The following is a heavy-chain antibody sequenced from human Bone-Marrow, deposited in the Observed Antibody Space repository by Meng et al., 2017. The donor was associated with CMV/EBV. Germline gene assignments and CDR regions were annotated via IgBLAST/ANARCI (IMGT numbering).Heavy chain of an antibody. J-gene: IGHJ6*02. CDR1: GGTFSSYA. CDR2: IIPIFGTA. CDR3: ARDRWLYYYGVYYYYGMDV. V-gene: IGHV1-69*05. Sequence: SVKVSCKASGGTFSSYAISWVRQAPGQGLEWMGGIIPIFGTANYAQKFQGRVTITTDESTSTAYMELSSLRSEDTAVYYCARDRWLYYYGVYYYYGMDVWGQGTTVTVSS. D-gene: IGHD3-10*01.